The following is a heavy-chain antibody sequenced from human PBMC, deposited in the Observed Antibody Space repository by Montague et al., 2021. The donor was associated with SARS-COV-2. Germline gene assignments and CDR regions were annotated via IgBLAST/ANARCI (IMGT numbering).Heavy chain of an antibody. Sequence: SETLSLTCTVSGGSMSSSDYHWVWVRQPPGKGLEFLGSIYYVGSTYYNPSLRSRVTTSVDTSKNQFSLKVASVTAADTAVYFCARDALRESYYGLDVWGQGTTVIVSS. D-gene: IGHD3-10*01. V-gene: IGHV4-39*07. CDR2: IYYVGST. CDR3: ARDALRESYYGLDV. CDR1: GGSMSSSDYH. J-gene: IGHJ6*02.